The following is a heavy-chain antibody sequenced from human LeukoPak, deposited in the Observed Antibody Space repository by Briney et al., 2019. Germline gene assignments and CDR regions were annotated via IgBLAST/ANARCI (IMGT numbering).Heavy chain of an antibody. D-gene: IGHD1-1*01. J-gene: IGHJ6*02. Sequence: GGSLRLPCSASGLTFSESWMRWLRQAPGQGLEGVAAIKEDGSEKDYVDSVKGRFTISRDNAKNSLYLKMNNLGAEDTAVYYCATYTNWVAGDVWGQGTSVSVSS. CDR3: ATYTNWVAGDV. CDR2: IKEDGSEK. CDR1: GLTFSESW. V-gene: IGHV3-7*01.